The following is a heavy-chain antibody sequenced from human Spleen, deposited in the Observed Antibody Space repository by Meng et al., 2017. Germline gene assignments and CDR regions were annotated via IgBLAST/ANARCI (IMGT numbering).Heavy chain of an antibody. CDR1: GFTFSTYA. V-gene: IGHV3-30*04. J-gene: IGHJ5*02. CDR2: IAFDGSVK. D-gene: IGHD3-9*01. CDR3: ARGFSAGGEHPRILLAVA. Sequence: GESLKISCAASGFTFSTYAIHWVRQAPGKGLEWVTVIAFDGSVKYYADSVKGRFTLSRDDSKNALYLQMNSLRAEDTAVYYCARGFSAGGEHPRILLAVAWGQGTLVTVSS.